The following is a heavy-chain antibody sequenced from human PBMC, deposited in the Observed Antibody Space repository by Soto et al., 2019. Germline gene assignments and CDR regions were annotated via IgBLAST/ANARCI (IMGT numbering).Heavy chain of an antibody. CDR2: IYYSGNT. CDR3: AREGNLGRWIQPLDS. CDR1: GGSISSYY. V-gene: IGHV4-59*01. J-gene: IGHJ4*02. Sequence: SETLSLTCTVSGGSISSYYGSWIRQPPGKGLEWIGYIYYSGNTNYNPSLKSRVTITIDTSKNHFSLKLISVTTADTAVYFCAREGNLGRWIQPLDSWGQGTLVTVSS. D-gene: IGHD2-2*03.